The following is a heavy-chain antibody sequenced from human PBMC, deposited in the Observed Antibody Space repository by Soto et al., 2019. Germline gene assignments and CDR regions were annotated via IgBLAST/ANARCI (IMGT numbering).Heavy chain of an antibody. CDR1: GFNFDDYA. CDR3: AKDPLGGAMAVPFFDP. V-gene: IGHV3-9*01. D-gene: IGHD3-16*01. J-gene: IGHJ5*02. CDR2: ITWNSGNL. Sequence: PGGSLSLSCAASGFNFDDYAMHWVRQAPGKGLEWVAGITWNSGNLAYADSVKGRSTIPRNNAKDSLYLQMNSMTPEDTAFYYFAKDPLGGAMAVPFFDPWGQGAQVTVSS.